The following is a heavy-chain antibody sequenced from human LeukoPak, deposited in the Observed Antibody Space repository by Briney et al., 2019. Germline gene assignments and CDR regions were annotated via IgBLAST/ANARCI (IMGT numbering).Heavy chain of an antibody. Sequence: SVKVSCKASGGTFSSYAISWVRQAPGQGLEWLGGIIPIFGTANYAQKFQGRVTITADESTSTAYMELSSLRSEDTAVYYCALPQSVYDSSGYYFDYWGQGTLVTVSS. CDR3: ALPQSVYDSSGYYFDY. V-gene: IGHV1-69*13. D-gene: IGHD3-22*01. CDR2: IIPIFGTA. J-gene: IGHJ4*02. CDR1: GGTFSSYA.